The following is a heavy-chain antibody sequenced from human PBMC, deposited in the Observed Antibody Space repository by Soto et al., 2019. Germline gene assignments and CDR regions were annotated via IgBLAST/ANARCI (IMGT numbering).Heavy chain of an antibody. CDR1: GFTFSSYA. V-gene: IGHV3-30-3*01. Sequence: GRSLRLSCAASGFTFSSYAMHWVRQAPGKGLEWVAVISYDGSNKYYADSVKGRFTISRDHSKNTLYLHMHSLRAEDTAVYYCARDRSLLFLDFKYYFYYLGQGTLFTFSS. CDR2: ISYDGSNK. J-gene: IGHJ4*02. D-gene: IGHD3-3*01. CDR3: ARDRSLLFLDFKYYFYY.